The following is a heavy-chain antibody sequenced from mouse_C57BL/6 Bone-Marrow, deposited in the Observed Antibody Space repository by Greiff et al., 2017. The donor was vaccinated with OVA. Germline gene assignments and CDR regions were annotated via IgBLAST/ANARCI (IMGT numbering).Heavy chain of an antibody. CDR3: ARKEIRYYAMDY. V-gene: IGHV1-55*01. Sequence: QVQLQQPGAELVKPGASVKMSCKASGYTFTSYWITWVKQRPGQGLEWIGDIYPGSGSTNYNEKFKSKATLAVDTSSSTAYMQLSSLTSEDSAVYYCARKEIRYYAMDYWGQGTSVTVSS. CDR1: GYTFTSYW. CDR2: IYPGSGST. D-gene: IGHD2-4*01. J-gene: IGHJ4*01.